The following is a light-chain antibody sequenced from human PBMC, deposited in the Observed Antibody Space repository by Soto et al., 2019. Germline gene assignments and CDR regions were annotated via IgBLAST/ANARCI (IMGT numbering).Light chain of an antibody. CDR1: QSITSW. Sequence: DIHMTQSPSLLSASVGDRVTLTCRASQSITSWLAWYQQKPVKAPKLXXYKASSLESRVPSRFSGSGSGTDFTLTISSRQTEDFANYYDQQYNSYSPWTFGRGTKVEIK. J-gene: IGKJ1*01. V-gene: IGKV1-5*03. CDR3: QQYNSYSPWT. CDR2: KAS.